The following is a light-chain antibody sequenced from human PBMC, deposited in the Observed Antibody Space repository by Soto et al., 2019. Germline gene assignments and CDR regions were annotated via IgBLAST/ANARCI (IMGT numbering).Light chain of an antibody. CDR2: DAS. Sequence: DIQMTQSPSTLSASLGDRFIIACRASQNISTWLAWYQQKPGRAPKLLIYDASSLESGVPSRFSGSGSGTEFILTISSLQPDDFASYCCQHYGGMWTFGQGTKVDIK. J-gene: IGKJ1*01. CDR3: QHYGGMWT. V-gene: IGKV1-5*01. CDR1: QNISTW.